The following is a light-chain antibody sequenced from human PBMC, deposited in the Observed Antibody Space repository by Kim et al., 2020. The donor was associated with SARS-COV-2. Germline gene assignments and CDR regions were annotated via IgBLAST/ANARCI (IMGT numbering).Light chain of an antibody. V-gene: IGLV2-14*03. CDR1: SSDVDAYNY. J-gene: IGLJ1*01. CDR3: SSFTTSSTYV. Sequence: QSALPQPASVSGSPGQSITISCTGSSSDVDAYNYVSWYQQHPGKAPKLMIFDVINRPSGVSNRFSGSKSGNTASLTISGLRAEDEADYYCSSFTTSSTYVFGTGTKVTVL. CDR2: DVI.